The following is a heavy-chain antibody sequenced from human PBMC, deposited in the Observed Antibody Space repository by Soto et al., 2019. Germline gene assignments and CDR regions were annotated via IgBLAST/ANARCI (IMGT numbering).Heavy chain of an antibody. CDR1: GGSISSYY. CDR3: ARAGLWELLSISFDY. J-gene: IGHJ4*02. D-gene: IGHD1-26*01. V-gene: IGHV4-59*01. Sequence: SETLSLTCTVSGGSISSYYWSWIRQPPGKGLEWIGYIYYSESTNYNPSLKSRVTISVDTSKNQFSLKLSSVTAADTAVYYCARAGLWELLSISFDYWGQGTLVTVSS. CDR2: IYYSEST.